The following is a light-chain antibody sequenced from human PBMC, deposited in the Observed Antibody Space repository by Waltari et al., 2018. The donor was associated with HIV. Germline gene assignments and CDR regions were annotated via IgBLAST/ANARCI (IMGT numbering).Light chain of an antibody. CDR2: RND. Sequence: QSVLTQPPSASGTPGQRVTISCSGGSSNIGSNYVFWYQLLPRTAPKLLVYRNDERPSGVPARLSGSKSGTSASLAISGLRSEDEADYYCAAWDDSLSGDVFGTGTKVTVL. V-gene: IGLV1-47*01. CDR3: AAWDDSLSGDV. CDR1: SSNIGSNY. J-gene: IGLJ1*01.